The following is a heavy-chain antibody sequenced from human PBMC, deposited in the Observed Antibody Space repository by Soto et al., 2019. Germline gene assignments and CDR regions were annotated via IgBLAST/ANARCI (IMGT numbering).Heavy chain of an antibody. CDR3: ARGEQYSGRIFDY. V-gene: IGHV6-1*01. D-gene: IGHD1-26*01. J-gene: IGHJ4*01. CDR2: TYYRSKWYY. Sequence: QVQLQQSGPGLVKPSQTLSLTCAITGDSVSSNSAGWSWVRQSPSRGLEWLGRTYYRSKWYYEYAVSVRGRITINPDTSKNLYALQLNSVTPEDTAVYFCARGEQYSGRIFDYWGQGTLVTGSS. CDR1: GDSVSSNSAG.